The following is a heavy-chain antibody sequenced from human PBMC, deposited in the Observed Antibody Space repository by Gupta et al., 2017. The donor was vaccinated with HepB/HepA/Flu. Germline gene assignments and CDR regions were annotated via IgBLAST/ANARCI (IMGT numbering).Heavy chain of an antibody. D-gene: IGHD2-2*01. CDR2: IYDSGST. V-gene: IGHV4-34*01. CDR3: ARGGNKWYRVYGMDV. J-gene: IGHJ6*02. Sequence: QVQLQQWGAGLLKPSETLALTCAVSGGSFSGYYWSWIRQPPGKGLEWIGEIYDSGSTNYNPSLKSRVTISVDTSKNQFSLKLSSVTAADTAVYYCARGGNKWYRVYGMDVWGQGTTVTVSS. CDR1: GGSFSGYY.